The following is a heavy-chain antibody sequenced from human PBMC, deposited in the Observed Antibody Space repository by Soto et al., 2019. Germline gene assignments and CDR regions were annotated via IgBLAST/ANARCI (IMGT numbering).Heavy chain of an antibody. CDR3: AREPRYSSGWFYFDY. V-gene: IGHV4-61*01. J-gene: IGHJ4*02. D-gene: IGHD6-19*01. Sequence: SETLSLTCTVSGGSVSSDSFYWSWIRQPPGKGLEWVGYIYNSGTTSHNPSLKSRVTISVDTSKNQFSLKLTSVTAADTAVYYCAREPRYSSGWFYFDYWGQGTLVTVSS. CDR1: GGSVSSDSFY. CDR2: IYNSGTT.